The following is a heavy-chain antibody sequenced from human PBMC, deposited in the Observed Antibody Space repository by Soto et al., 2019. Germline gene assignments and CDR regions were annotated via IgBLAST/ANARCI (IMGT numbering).Heavy chain of an antibody. CDR2: IFHSGTT. D-gene: IGHD3-16*01. CDR1: GGSFSSLGFY. V-gene: IGHV4-31*03. J-gene: IGHJ5*02. Sequence: VRLQKWGQGWWRPSKTLSLPCIVSGGSFSSLGFYWTWTRRKPGKSLEWIGHIFHSGTTSYNPSLQSRVTISSETSENQFSLNLTSVTAADTAVYFCATGRWGAYGSPAGWFAPWGRGTLVSVSS. CDR3: ATGRWGAYGSPAGWFAP.